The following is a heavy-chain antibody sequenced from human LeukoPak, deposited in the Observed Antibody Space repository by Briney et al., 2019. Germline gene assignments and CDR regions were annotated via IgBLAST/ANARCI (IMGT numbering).Heavy chain of an antibody. CDR2: INHSGST. Sequence: SETLSLTRAVYGGSFSGHYWSWIRQPPGKGLEWIGEINHSGSTNYNPSLKSRVTISVDTSKNQFSLKLSSVTAADTAVYYCARAPYYDFWSSYPTKLRANWFDPWGQGTLVTVSS. CDR1: GGSFSGHY. V-gene: IGHV4-34*01. J-gene: IGHJ5*02. D-gene: IGHD3-3*01. CDR3: ARAPYYDFWSSYPTKLRANWFDP.